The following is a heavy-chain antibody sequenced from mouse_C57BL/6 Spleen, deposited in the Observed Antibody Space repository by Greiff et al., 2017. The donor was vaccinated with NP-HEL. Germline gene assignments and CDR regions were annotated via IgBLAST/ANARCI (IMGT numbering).Heavy chain of an antibody. Sequence: QVQLKESGPGLVAPSQSLSITCTVSGFSLTSYGVHWVRQPPGKGLEWLVVIWSDGSTTYNSALKSRLSISKDNSKSQVFLKMNSLQTDDTAMYYCARLRGYYYSSSIDYAMDYWGQGTSVTVSS. D-gene: IGHD1-1*01. J-gene: IGHJ4*01. V-gene: IGHV2-6*03. CDR2: IWSDGST. CDR1: GFSLTSYG. CDR3: ARLRGYYYSSSIDYAMDY.